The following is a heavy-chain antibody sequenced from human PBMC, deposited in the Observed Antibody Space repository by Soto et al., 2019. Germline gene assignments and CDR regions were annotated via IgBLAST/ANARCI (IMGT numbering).Heavy chain of an antibody. CDR3: ARGGSGEPATRSYFDY. Sequence: GGSLSLSCAASGFTVSRNFMILFRHSAVKWLEWVSVIYSGGDTHFADSVKGRFTISRDISQNTLYLQMSGLTVDDTAIYYCARGGSGEPATRSYFDYWGQGTLVTVSS. CDR2: IYSGGDT. D-gene: IGHD4-17*01. CDR1: GFTVSRNF. J-gene: IGHJ4*02. V-gene: IGHV3-53*01.